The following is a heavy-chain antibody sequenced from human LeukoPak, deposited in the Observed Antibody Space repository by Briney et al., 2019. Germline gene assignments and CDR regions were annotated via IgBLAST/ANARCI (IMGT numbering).Heavy chain of an antibody. CDR2: MNPNSGNT. CDR3: ARGVGYSSSYDFDY. D-gene: IGHD6-13*01. CDR1: GYTFTSYD. V-gene: IGHV1-8*01. J-gene: IGHJ4*02. Sequence: ASVKVSCKASGYTFTSYDINWVRQATGQGLEWMGWMNPNSGNTGYAQKFQGRVTMTRNTSISTAYMELSSLRSEGTAVYYCARGVGYSSSYDFDYWGQGTLVTVSS.